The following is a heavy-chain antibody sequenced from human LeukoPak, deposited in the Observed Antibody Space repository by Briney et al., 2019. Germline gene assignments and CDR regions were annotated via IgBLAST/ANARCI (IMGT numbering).Heavy chain of an antibody. Sequence: GGSLRLSCAASGFTFSSYSMNWVRQAPGKGLEWVSSISSSSSYIYYADSVKGRFTISRDNAKNSLYLQMNSLRAEDTAVYYCARDWGYQLLFGRSIDYWGQGTLVTVSS. CDR3: ARDWGYQLLFGRSIDY. CDR2: ISSSSSYI. CDR1: GFTFSSYS. D-gene: IGHD2-2*01. V-gene: IGHV3-21*01. J-gene: IGHJ4*02.